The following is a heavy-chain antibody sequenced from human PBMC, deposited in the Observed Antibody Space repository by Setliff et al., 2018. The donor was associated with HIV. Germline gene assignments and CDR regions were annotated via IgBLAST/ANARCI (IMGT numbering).Heavy chain of an antibody. Sequence: ASVKVSCKASGYTFTSVYMHWVRQAPGEGLEWMGLINPSGGRTTYAQNFQGRVTMTRDPSTNTVYTELSSLTSEDTAVYYCARGGEGLANWGQGTLVTVSS. CDR1: GYTFTSVY. V-gene: IGHV1-46*03. J-gene: IGHJ4*02. CDR3: ARGGEGLAN. D-gene: IGHD3-16*01. CDR2: INPSGGRT.